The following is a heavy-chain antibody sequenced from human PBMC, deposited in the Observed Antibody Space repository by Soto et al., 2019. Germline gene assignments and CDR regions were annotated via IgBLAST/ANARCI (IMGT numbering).Heavy chain of an antibody. CDR3: AHRPRGYSYHFDY. CDR1: GFSLTTRGVG. Sequence: QITLKESGPTLVKPTQTLTLTCTFSGFSLTTRGVGVGWIRQPPGKALEWLALIYWDDDEGYSPSLKSRLTITKDTSKNRVVLTLPNMDPVDTATYCCAHRPRGYSYHFDYWCQGTLVTVSS. D-gene: IGHD5-18*01. V-gene: IGHV2-5*02. J-gene: IGHJ4*02. CDR2: IYWDDDE.